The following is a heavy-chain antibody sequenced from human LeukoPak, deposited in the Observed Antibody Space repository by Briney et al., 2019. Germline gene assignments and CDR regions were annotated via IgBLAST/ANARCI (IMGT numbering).Heavy chain of an antibody. V-gene: IGHV1-46*01. Sequence: ASVKVSCKASGYTFTSYGISWVRQAPGQGLEWMGIINPSGGSTSYAQKFQGRVTMTRDTSTSTVYMELSSLRSEDTAVYYCARGGYCSSTSCLGSSSREADYYYGMDVWGQGTTVTVSS. D-gene: IGHD2-2*01. CDR3: ARGGYCSSTSCLGSSSREADYYYGMDV. CDR2: INPSGGST. CDR1: GYTFTSYG. J-gene: IGHJ6*02.